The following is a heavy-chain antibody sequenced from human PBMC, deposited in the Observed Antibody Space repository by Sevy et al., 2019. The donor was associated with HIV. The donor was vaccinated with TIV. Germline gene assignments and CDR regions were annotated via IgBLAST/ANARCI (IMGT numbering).Heavy chain of an antibody. Sequence: GGSLRLSCSASGFTFSTYAMNWVRQAPGKGLEWVAAICSTGDCTYFADSVLGRFTISRDNSKNTLSLQMNSLRAEDTALSCCAKGFGDYKGTYQPNYWGQGTLVTVSS. D-gene: IGHD4-17*01. CDR3: AKGFGDYKGTYQPNY. J-gene: IGHJ4*02. CDR1: GFTFSTYA. CDR2: ICSTGDCT. V-gene: IGHV3-23*01.